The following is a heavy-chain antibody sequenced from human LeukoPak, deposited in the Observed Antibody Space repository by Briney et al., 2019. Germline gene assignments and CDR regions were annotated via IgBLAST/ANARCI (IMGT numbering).Heavy chain of an antibody. J-gene: IGHJ3*02. CDR2: ISSSGSTI. V-gene: IGHV3-48*03. CDR3: ARGASVVAGSDDVFDI. D-gene: IGHD6-19*01. CDR1: GFTLSSYE. Sequence: GGSLRLSCAASGFTLSSYEMNWVRQAPGKGLEWVSYISSSGSTIYYADSVKGRFTISRDNAKKSLYLQMNSLRADDTAVYYCARGASVVAGSDDVFDIWGQGTMVTVSS.